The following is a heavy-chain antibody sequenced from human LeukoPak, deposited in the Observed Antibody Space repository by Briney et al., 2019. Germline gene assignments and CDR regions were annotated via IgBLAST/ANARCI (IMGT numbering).Heavy chain of an antibody. CDR2: ISSNGGST. V-gene: IGHV3-64*01. Sequence: QPGGSLRLSCAASGFTFSSYAMHWVRQAPGKGLEYVSAISSNGGSTYYANSVKGRFTISRDNSKNTLYLQMGSLRAEDMAVYYCARGPDFWSGYYHAFDIWGQGTMVTVSS. CDR1: GFTFSSYA. J-gene: IGHJ3*02. D-gene: IGHD3-3*01. CDR3: ARGPDFWSGYYHAFDI.